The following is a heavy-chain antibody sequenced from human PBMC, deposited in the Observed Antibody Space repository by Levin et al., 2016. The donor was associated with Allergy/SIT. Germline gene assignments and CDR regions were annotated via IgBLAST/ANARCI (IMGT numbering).Heavy chain of an antibody. CDR3: AKEGRRSYGSISNTLGYGINV. CDR1: GGSISHYY. Sequence: SETLSLTCTVSGGSISHYYWSWIRQPPGKGLEYIGYIYYTGSTNYNPSLKSRVTMSVDTSKNQFSLQLSSVTAADTAVYYCAKEGRRSYGSISNTLGYGINVWGQGTTVTVSS. D-gene: IGHD3-16*01. V-gene: IGHV4-59*01. CDR2: IYYTGST. J-gene: IGHJ6*02.